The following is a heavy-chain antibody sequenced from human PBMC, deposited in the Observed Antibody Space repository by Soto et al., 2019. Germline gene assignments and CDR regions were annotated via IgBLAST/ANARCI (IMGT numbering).Heavy chain of an antibody. J-gene: IGHJ4*02. CDR2: ISSTTNYI. Sequence: GGSLRLSCAASGFTFTRYSMNWVRQAPGKGLEWVSSISSTTNYIYCGDSMKGRFTISRDNAKNSLYLEMNSLRAEDTAVYYCARESEDLTSNFDLWGLGTPVTVSS. V-gene: IGHV3-21*06. CDR1: GFTFTRYS. CDR3: ARESEDLTSNFDL.